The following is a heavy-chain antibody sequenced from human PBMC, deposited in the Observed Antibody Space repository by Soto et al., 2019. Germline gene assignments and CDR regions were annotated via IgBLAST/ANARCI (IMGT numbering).Heavy chain of an antibody. Sequence: PSETLSLTCSVSGGSISSYYWTWIRQPPGKGLEWIGYIYDRGNTNYNPSLQSRVTISVDTSKNQFSLHLSSVTDADTAVYYCAGSRITATRSDYWGKGTLVTFSS. D-gene: IGHD1-20*01. CDR3: AGSRITATRSDY. CDR2: IYDRGNT. CDR1: GGSISSYY. V-gene: IGHV4-59*08. J-gene: IGHJ4*02.